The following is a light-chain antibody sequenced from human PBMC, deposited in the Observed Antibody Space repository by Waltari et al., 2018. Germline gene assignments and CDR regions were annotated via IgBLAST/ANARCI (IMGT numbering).Light chain of an antibody. CDR1: QSINKE. Sequence: DIQMTQSPSSLSASVGDRVPVTCRASQSINKELSWDQQKPGKAPTLLIYAASSLQTGVSSRFSGSGSGTDFTLTISSLQPEDVATYYFQQDYTTPYSFGQGTKVEIK. J-gene: IGKJ2*03. V-gene: IGKV1-27*01. CDR2: AAS. CDR3: QQDYTTPYS.